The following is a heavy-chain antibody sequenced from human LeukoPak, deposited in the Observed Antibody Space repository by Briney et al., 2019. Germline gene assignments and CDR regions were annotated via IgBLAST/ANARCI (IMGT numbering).Heavy chain of an antibody. V-gene: IGHV4-34*01. CDR3: ARLVGSSWYSDY. CDR1: GGSFSGYY. D-gene: IGHD6-13*01. CDR2: INHSGST. Sequence: SETLSLTCAVYGGSFSGYYWSWIRQPPGKGLEWIGEINHSGSTNYNPSLKSRVNISVVTSKNQFSLKLSSVTAADTAVYYCARLVGSSWYSDYWGQGTLVTVSS. J-gene: IGHJ4*02.